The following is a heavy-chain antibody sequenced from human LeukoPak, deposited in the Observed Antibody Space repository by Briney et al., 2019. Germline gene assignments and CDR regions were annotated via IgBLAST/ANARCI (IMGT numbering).Heavy chain of an antibody. D-gene: IGHD3-22*01. CDR2: VYPGNSST. V-gene: IGHV5-51*01. CDR3: ARLTDYYDSSGYYRNYNSFDP. CDR1: GYSFGNYL. J-gene: IGHJ5*02. Sequence: ESLQISCRGSGYSFGNYLIAWLRQMAGRGLAGMGVVYPGNSSTKYSPSFQGQVTISVDRSINTAYLQWSSLTASDTAMYYCARLTDYYDSSGYYRNYNSFDPWGQGTLVTVSS.